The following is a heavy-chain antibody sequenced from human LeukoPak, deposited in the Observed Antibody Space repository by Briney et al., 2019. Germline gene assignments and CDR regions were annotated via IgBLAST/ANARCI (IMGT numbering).Heavy chain of an antibody. J-gene: IGHJ5*02. V-gene: IGHV1-18*01. CDR2: ISGYNGYT. CDR3: ARDSVYLRSGGSWLGGWFDP. Sequence: ASVKVSCKASGGTFSSYAISWVRQAPGQGLEWMGWISGYNGYTNYAQKVQDRVTMTTDTSTSTAYMELRSLRTDDTAVYYCARDSVYLRSGGSWLGGWFDPWGQGTLVTVSS. D-gene: IGHD2-15*01. CDR1: GGTFSSYA.